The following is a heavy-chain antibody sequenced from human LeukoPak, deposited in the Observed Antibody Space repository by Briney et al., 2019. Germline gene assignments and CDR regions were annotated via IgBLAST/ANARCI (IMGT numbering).Heavy chain of an antibody. Sequence: SETLSLTCTVSGGSISSYFWSWIRQPAGKGLEWIGRIHTSGNTNYNPSLKSRVTMSVDASKNQVSLNLSSVTAADTAVYYCAREQTAARPLDYWGQETLVTVSS. CDR2: IHTSGNT. J-gene: IGHJ4*02. CDR3: AREQTAARPLDY. CDR1: GGSISSYF. D-gene: IGHD6-6*01. V-gene: IGHV4-4*07.